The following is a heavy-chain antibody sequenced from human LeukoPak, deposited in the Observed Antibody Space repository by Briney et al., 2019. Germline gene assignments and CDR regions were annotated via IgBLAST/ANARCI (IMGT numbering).Heavy chain of an antibody. J-gene: IGHJ5*02. V-gene: IGHV1-2*02. CDR2: INPNSGGT. CDR3: ARETRTDIVVVPARNNWFDP. D-gene: IGHD2-2*01. CDR1: GYTFTGYY. Sequence: ASVKASCKASGYTFTGYYMHWVRQAPGQGLAWMGWINPNSGGTNYAQKFQGRVTMTRDTSISTAYMELSRLRSDDTAVYYCARETRTDIVVVPARNNWFDPWGQGTLVTVSS.